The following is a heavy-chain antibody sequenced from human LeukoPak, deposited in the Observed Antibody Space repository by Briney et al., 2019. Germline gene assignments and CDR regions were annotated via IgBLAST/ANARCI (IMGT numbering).Heavy chain of an antibody. CDR2: TYQRSKWYN. D-gene: IGHD6-19*01. Sequence: SQTLTLTCAICGDSVSINSAAWNWIRQSPSRGLEWLGRTYQRSKWYNDYAVSVKSRITINPDISKNQFSLQLNSVTPEDTAVYYCARSPSPYSSGWYFDYWGQGTLVTVSP. CDR3: ARSPSPYSSGWYFDY. CDR1: GDSVSINSAA. V-gene: IGHV6-1*01. J-gene: IGHJ4*02.